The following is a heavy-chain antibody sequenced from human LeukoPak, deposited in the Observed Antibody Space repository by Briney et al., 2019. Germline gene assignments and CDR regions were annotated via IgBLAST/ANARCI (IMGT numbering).Heavy chain of an antibody. Sequence: GGSLRLSCAASGFTFDTYAMSWVRQAPGKGLEWVSAISGSGGTTYYADSVKGRFTISRDNSKNTLYLQMNSLRAEDPAVYYCAKVTIFGVVITSPFDYWGQGTLVTVSS. CDR3: AKVTIFGVVITSPFDY. CDR1: GFTFDTYA. V-gene: IGHV3-23*01. CDR2: ISGSGGTT. D-gene: IGHD3-3*01. J-gene: IGHJ4*02.